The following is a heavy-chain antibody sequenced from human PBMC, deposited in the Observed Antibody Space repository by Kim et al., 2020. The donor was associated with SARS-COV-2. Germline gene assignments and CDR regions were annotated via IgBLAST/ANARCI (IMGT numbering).Heavy chain of an antibody. Sequence: ASVKVSCKASGYTFTSYAMHWVRQAPGQRLEWMGWINAGNGNTKYSQKFQGRVTITRDTSASTAYMELSSLRSEDTAVYYCARDGTFEQQLTLWGQGTLVTVSS. D-gene: IGHD6-13*01. CDR2: INAGNGNT. V-gene: IGHV1-3*01. J-gene: IGHJ4*02. CDR3: ARDGTFEQQLTL. CDR1: GYTFTSYA.